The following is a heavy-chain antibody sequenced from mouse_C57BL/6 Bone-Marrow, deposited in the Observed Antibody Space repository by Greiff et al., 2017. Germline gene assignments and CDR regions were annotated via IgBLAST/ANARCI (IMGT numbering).Heavy chain of an antibody. J-gene: IGHJ4*01. CDR2: IYYSGTI. D-gene: IGHD2-2*01. CDR3: ARGGYDVFYAMDY. Sequence: EVQLQESGPGLVKPSQTVFLTCTVTGISITTGNYRWSWIRQFPGNKLEWIGYIYYSGTITYNPSLTSRTTITRDTPKNPFFLEMNSLTAEDTATYYGARGGYDVFYAMDYWGQGTSVTVSS. CDR1: GISITTGNYR. V-gene: IGHV3-5*01.